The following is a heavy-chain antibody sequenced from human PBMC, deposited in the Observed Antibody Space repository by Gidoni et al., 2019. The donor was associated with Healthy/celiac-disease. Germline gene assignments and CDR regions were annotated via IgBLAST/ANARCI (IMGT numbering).Heavy chain of an antibody. CDR3: AREVVVRAPARVGDY. J-gene: IGHJ4*02. Sequence: QVPLVQSGAEVKKPGDSVQVARKADEYTLNGYYMHCVRHAPGQGLEWMGWITPTSCGTNHAQKFQGMVTMTRDTSISTAYMELRRLRSDDTAVYYCAREVVVRAPARVGDYWGQGTLVTVSS. V-gene: IGHV1-2*02. CDR2: ITPTSCGT. D-gene: IGHD2-15*01. CDR1: EYTLNGYY.